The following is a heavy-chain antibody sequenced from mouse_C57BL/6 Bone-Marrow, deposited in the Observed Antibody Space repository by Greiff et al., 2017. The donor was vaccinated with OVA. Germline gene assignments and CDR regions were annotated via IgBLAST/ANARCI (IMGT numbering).Heavy chain of an antibody. CDR1: GFTFSDYY. J-gene: IGHJ4*01. D-gene: IGHD1-1*01. CDR2: ISNGGGST. Sequence: EVKLMESGGGLVQPGGSLKLSCAASGFTFSDYYMYWVRQTPEKRLEWVAYISNGGGSTYYPDTVKGRFTISRDNAKNTLYLQMSRLKSEDTAMYYCARPDYYGSGLYAMDYWGQGTSVTVSS. CDR3: ARPDYYGSGLYAMDY. V-gene: IGHV5-12*01.